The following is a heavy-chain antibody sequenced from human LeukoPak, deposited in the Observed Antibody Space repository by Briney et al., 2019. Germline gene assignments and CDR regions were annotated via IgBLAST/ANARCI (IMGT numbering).Heavy chain of an antibody. J-gene: IGHJ5*02. V-gene: IGHV4-59*01. D-gene: IGHD2-2*01. CDR1: GGSISSYH. CDR3: ARARLGGIVVVPASSEGRYWFGP. CDR2: IHYSGNT. Sequence: SETLSLTCTVSGGSISSYHWSWIRQPPGKGLEWIGYIHYSGNTNYNPSLRSRVTISVDTSKNQFSLRLSSVTAADTAVYYCARARLGGIVVVPASSEGRYWFGPWGQGTLVTVSS.